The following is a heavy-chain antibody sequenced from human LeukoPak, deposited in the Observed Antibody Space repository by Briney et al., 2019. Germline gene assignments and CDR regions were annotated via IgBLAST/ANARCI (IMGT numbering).Heavy chain of an antibody. J-gene: IGHJ3*02. D-gene: IGHD2-2*02. CDR3: ANMDIVVVPAAINAFDI. CDR1: GFTFSSYG. V-gene: IGHV3-23*01. CDR2: ISGSGGST. Sequence: GGSLRLSCAASGFTFSSYGMHWVRQAPGKGLEWVSAISGSGGSTYYADSVKGRFTISRDNSKNTLYLQMNSLRAEDTAVYYCANMDIVVVPAAINAFDIWGQGTMVTVSS.